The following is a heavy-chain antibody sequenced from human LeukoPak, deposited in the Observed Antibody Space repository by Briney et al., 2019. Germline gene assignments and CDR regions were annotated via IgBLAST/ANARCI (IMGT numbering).Heavy chain of an antibody. Sequence: PGGSLRLSFAASGFTFDDYAMHWVRQAPGKGLEWVSGIGWNSGSIGYADSVKGRFTISRDNAKNSLYLEMNSLRAEDTALYYCAKELPLDYDSSGHLGYYFDYWGQGTLVTVSS. CDR1: GFTFDDYA. V-gene: IGHV3-9*01. J-gene: IGHJ4*02. CDR3: AKELPLDYDSSGHLGYYFDY. CDR2: IGWNSGSI. D-gene: IGHD3-22*01.